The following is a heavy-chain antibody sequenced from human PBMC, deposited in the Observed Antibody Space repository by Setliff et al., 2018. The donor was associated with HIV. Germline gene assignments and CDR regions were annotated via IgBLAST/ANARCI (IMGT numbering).Heavy chain of an antibody. CDR3: ARDPVSDNSATPYYFDY. D-gene: IGHD2-21*01. CDR2: ITPIFGTA. Sequence: SVKVSCKASGGTFSTYAISWVRQAPGQGLEWMGGITPIFGTANYDQRFQGRVTITADETTSTAYMELSSLRSEDTAVYFCARDPVSDNSATPYYFDYWGQGTLVTVSS. V-gene: IGHV1-69*13. J-gene: IGHJ4*02. CDR1: GGTFSTYA.